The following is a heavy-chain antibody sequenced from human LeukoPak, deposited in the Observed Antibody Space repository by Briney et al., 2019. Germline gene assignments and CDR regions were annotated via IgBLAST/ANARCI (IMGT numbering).Heavy chain of an antibody. CDR3: AKPPHYYYDSSGYYDY. Sequence: GGTLRLSCAASGFTFSSYGMSWVRQAPGKGLEWVSAISGSGGSTYYADSVKGRFTISRDNSKNTLYLQMNSLRAEDTAVYYCAKPPHYYYDSSGYYDYWGQGTLVTVSS. CDR1: GFTFSSYG. V-gene: IGHV3-23*01. D-gene: IGHD3-22*01. CDR2: ISGSGGST. J-gene: IGHJ4*02.